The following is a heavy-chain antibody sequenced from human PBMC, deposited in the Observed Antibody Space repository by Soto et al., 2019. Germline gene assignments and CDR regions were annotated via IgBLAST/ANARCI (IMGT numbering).Heavy chain of an antibody. CDR3: ARYSYGRPYYYYYCMDV. CDR2: IKQDGSEK. Sequence: GGSLRLSCAASGFTFSSYWMSWVRQAPGKWLEWVANIKQDGSEKYYVDSVKGRFTISRDNAKNSLYLQMNSLRAEDTAVYYCARYSYGRPYYYYYCMDVCRQGXTFTTSS. CDR1: GFTFSSYW. V-gene: IGHV3-7*01. D-gene: IGHD5-18*01. J-gene: IGHJ6*02.